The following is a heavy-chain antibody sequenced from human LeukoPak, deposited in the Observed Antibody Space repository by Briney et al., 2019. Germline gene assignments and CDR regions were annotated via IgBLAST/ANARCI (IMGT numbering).Heavy chain of an antibody. CDR3: AGERFSGYSGNYYYYGMDV. D-gene: IGHD3-22*01. CDR2: ISAYNGNT. CDR1: GYTFTSYG. V-gene: IGHV1-18*01. J-gene: IGHJ6*02. Sequence: ASVKVSCKASGYTFTSYGISWVRQAPGQGLEWMGWISAYNGNTNYAQKLQGRVTMTTDTSTSTAYMELRSLRSDDTAVYYCAGERFSGYSGNYYYYGMDVWGQGTTVTVSS.